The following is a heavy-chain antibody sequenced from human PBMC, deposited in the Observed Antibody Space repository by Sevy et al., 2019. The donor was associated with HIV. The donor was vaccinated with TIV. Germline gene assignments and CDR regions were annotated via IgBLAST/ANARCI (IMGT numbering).Heavy chain of an antibody. V-gene: IGHV3-30*02. D-gene: IGHD4-4*01. CDR3: ARETDNSARWLDP. CDR2: IWHDGSNK. J-gene: IGHJ5*02. Sequence: GGSLRLSCAASGFTFNFHGMHWVRQAPGKGLEWVAFIWHDGSNKYMADSVKGRFTISRDNSKNTLFLQMNGLTVEETAVYYCARETDNSARWLDPWGQGTLVTVSS. CDR1: GFTFNFHG.